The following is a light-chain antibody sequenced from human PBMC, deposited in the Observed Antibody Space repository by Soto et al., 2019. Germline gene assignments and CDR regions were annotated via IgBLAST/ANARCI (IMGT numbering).Light chain of an antibody. V-gene: IGKV1-13*02. Sequence: AIQLTQSPSSLSASVGDRVTITCRASQAISSALAWSQQKAGKPLKLLIYDASNLESGVPSRFSGSGSGTDFTLTISILQAEDFATYYCQQFMYSSTFGPGNIV. CDR2: DAS. J-gene: IGKJ3*01. CDR1: QAISSA. CDR3: QQFMYSST.